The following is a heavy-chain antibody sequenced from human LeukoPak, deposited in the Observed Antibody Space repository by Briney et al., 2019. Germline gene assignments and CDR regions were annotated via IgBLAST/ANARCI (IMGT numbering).Heavy chain of an antibody. Sequence: ASVKVSCKASGGTFSNYAISWVRQATGQGLEWMGWMNPNSGNTGYAQKFQGRVTMTRNTSISTAYMELSSLRSEDTAVYYCARGVHDYVLWFDPWGQGTLVTVSS. V-gene: IGHV1-8*02. D-gene: IGHD3-16*01. CDR1: GGTFSNYA. J-gene: IGHJ5*02. CDR2: MNPNSGNT. CDR3: ARGVHDYVLWFDP.